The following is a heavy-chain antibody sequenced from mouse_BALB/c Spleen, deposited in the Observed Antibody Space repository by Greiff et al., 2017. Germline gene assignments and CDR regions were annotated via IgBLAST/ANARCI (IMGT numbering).Heavy chain of an antibody. Sequence: EVQRVESGGGLVQPGGSRKLSCAASGFTFSDYGMAWVRQAPGKGPEWVAFISNLAYSIYYADTVTGRFTISRENAKNTLYLEMSSLRSEDTAMYDCARDYYGSSYYFDYWGQGTTLTVSS. CDR1: GFTFSDYG. D-gene: IGHD1-1*01. V-gene: IGHV5-15*02. J-gene: IGHJ2*01. CDR3: ARDYYGSSYYFDY. CDR2: ISNLAYSI.